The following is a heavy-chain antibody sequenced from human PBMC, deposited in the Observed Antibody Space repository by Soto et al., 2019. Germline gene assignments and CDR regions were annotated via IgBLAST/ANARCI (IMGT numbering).Heavy chain of an antibody. D-gene: IGHD3-3*01. V-gene: IGHV1-18*01. CDR1: GYTFTSYG. Sequence: ASVKVSCKASGYTFTSYGISWVRQAPGQGLEWMGWISAYNGNTNYAQKLQGRVTMTTDTSTSTAYMELRSLRSDDTAVYYCARSPRSEWYDFSPNWFAPWGQGTLVTVSS. CDR2: ISAYNGNT. J-gene: IGHJ5*02. CDR3: ARSPRSEWYDFSPNWFAP.